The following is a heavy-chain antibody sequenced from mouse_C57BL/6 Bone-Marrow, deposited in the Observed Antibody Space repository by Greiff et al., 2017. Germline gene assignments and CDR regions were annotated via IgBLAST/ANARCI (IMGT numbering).Heavy chain of an antibody. CDR2: ISNGGGSS. CDR1: GFTFSDYY. D-gene: IGHD1-1*02. CDR3: ARHGYYDYYAMDY. J-gene: IGHJ4*01. V-gene: IGHV5-12*01. Sequence: EVQVVESGGGLVQPGGSLKLSCAASGFTFSDYYMYWVRQTPEKRLEWVAYISNGGGSSYYPDTVKGRFTISRDNAKNTLYLQMSRLKSEDTAMYYCARHGYYDYYAMDYWGQGTSVTVSS.